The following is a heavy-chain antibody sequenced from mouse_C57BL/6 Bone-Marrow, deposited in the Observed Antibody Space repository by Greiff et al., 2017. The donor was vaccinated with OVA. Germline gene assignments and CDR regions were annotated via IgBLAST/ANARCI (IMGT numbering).Heavy chain of an antibody. CDR2: INPNNGGT. J-gene: IGHJ2*01. CDR1: GYTFTDYY. V-gene: IGHV1-26*01. D-gene: IGHD2-4*01. CDR3: ARASGATHSYDDDVKDYCDY. Sequence: VQLQQSGPELVKPGASVKISCKASGYTFTDYYMSWVKQSHGQSLEWIGDINPNNGGTSYNQKFKGKATLTVDKSSSTAYMELRSLTSEDSAVYYCARASGATHSYDDDVKDYCDYWGQGTTLTVSS.